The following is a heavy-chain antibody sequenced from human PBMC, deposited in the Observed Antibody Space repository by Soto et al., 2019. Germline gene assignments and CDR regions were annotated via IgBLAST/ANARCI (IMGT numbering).Heavy chain of an antibody. CDR2: INTDGSTA. CDR1: GFPFSNYW. D-gene: IGHD2-2*01. Sequence: EVQLLESGGGLVQPGGSLRLSCAAYGFPFSNYWMHWVRQAPGKGLVWVSHINTDGSTATYADSVKGRFTISRDNAKNTLYLQMNSLRAEDTAVYYCVRDRPTSAFDPWGQGTLVTVSS. V-gene: IGHV3-74*01. J-gene: IGHJ5*02. CDR3: VRDRPTSAFDP.